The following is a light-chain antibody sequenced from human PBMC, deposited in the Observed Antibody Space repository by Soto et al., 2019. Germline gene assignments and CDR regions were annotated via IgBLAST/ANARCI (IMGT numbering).Light chain of an antibody. V-gene: IGKV1-33*01. Sequence: DIQMTQFPSSLSASVGDRVTLTCQASQGISNYLNWYQQKPGKAPKLLIYDASTLETGVPSRFSGSGYGTEFTFTISGLQPEDVAIYYCQQYESLVHFGGGTKVEIK. J-gene: IGKJ4*01. CDR2: DAS. CDR1: QGISNY. CDR3: QQYESLVH.